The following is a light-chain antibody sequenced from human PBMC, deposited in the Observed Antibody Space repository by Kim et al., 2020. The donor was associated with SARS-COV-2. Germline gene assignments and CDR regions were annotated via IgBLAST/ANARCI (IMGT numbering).Light chain of an antibody. Sequence: ASVGARVTFTCRASQGISSCLAWYQQNPGKAPNLLIYKASSLEIGVPSRFSGSGSGTEFTLTISSLQPDDFAPYYFQQYNSYPWTFGQGTKVDIK. CDR3: QQYNSYPWT. J-gene: IGKJ1*01. CDR1: QGISSC. CDR2: KAS. V-gene: IGKV1-5*03.